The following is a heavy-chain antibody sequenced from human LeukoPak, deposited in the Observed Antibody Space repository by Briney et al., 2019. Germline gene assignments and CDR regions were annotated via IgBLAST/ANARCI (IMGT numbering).Heavy chain of an antibody. CDR2: IYYSGST. Sequence: SETLSLTCTVSGGSISSFYWSWIRQPAGKGLEWIGYIYYSGSTNYNPTLKSRVTISVDTSKNQFSLKLSSVTAADTAVYYCARDDLSYGEAFDIWGQGTMVTVSS. J-gene: IGHJ3*02. V-gene: IGHV4-59*01. CDR1: GGSISSFY. CDR3: ARDDLSYGEAFDI. D-gene: IGHD3-10*01.